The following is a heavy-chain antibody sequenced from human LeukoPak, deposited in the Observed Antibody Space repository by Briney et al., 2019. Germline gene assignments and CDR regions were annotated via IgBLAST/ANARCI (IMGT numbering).Heavy chain of an antibody. J-gene: IGHJ4*02. CDR3: ARDGEYRSSTSCTPY. CDR1: GFTFSSYS. V-gene: IGHV3-21*01. Sequence: GGSLRLSCAASGFTFSSYSMNWVRQAPGKGLEWVSSISSSSSYIYYADSVKGRFTISIDNAKNSLYLQMNSLRAEDTAVYYCARDGEYRSSTSCTPYWGQGTLVTVSS. D-gene: IGHD2-2*01. CDR2: ISSSSSYI.